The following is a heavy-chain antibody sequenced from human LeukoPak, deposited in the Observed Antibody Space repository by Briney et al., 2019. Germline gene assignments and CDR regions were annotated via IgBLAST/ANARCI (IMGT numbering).Heavy chain of an antibody. CDR3: ARAPEAVAGTSLKDYYYYYGMDV. CDR1: GYTFTSYA. D-gene: IGHD6-19*01. J-gene: IGHJ6*02. V-gene: IGHV7-4-1*02. CDR2: INTNTGNP. Sequence: ASVKVSCKASGYTFTSYAMNWVRQAPGQGLEWMGWINTNTGNPTYAQGFTGRFVFSLDTSVSTAYLQISSLKAEDTAVYYCARAPEAVAGTSLKDYYYYYGMDVWGQGTTVTVSS.